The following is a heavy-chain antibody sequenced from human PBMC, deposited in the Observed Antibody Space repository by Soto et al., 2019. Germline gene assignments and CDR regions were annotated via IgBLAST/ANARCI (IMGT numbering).Heavy chain of an antibody. CDR2: IYWDDDK. J-gene: IGHJ5*02. CDR3: AHRTTTVTWWFDP. D-gene: IGHD4-17*01. CDR1: GFSLTTSGVG. V-gene: IGHV2-5*02. Sequence: QITLKESGPTLVKPTQTLTLTCTFSGFSLTTSGVGVGWIRQPPGKALEWLALIYWDDDKRYSPSLKSRLTTPXEXXQNQVVRTMTNMGPADTATYFCAHRTTTVTWWFDPWGQGTLVTVSS.